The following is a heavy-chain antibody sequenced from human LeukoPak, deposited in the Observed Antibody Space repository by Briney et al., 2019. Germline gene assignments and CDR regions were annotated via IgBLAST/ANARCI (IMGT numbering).Heavy chain of an antibody. CDR3: ARAGYGSGIHHYYYGMDV. J-gene: IGHJ6*02. D-gene: IGHD3-10*01. CDR2: INPSGGST. Sequence: ASVKVSCKAPGYTFTSYYMHWVRQAPGQGLEWMGIINPSGGSTSYAQKFRGRVTMTRDTSTSTVYMELSSLRSEDTAVYYCARAGYGSGIHHYYYGMDVWGQGTTVTVSS. V-gene: IGHV1-46*01. CDR1: GYTFTSYY.